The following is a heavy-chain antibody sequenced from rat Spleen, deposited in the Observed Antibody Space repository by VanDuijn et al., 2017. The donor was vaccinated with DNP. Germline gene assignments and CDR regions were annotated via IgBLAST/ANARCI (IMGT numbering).Heavy chain of an antibody. Sequence: EVQLVESGGDLVQPGRSLKLSCVDSGFTFKNYWMTWIRQVPGKGLEWIASITSSGGNTYYPDSVKGRFTISRDNAKNTLYLQMNSLRSEDTATYYCATGSNWFATGAKALWSLSLQ. V-gene: IGHV5-31*01. D-gene: IGHD5-1*01. CDR2: ITSSGGNT. CDR3: ATGSNWFAT. J-gene: IGHJ3*01. CDR1: GFTFKNYW.